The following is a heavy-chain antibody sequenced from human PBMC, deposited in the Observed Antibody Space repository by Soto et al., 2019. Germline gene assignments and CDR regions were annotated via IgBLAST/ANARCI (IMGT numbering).Heavy chain of an antibody. V-gene: IGHV3-23*01. Sequence: GGSLRLSCAASGFTFSSYAMSWVRQAPGKGLEWVSAISGSGGSTYYADSVKGRFTISRDNSKNTLYLQMNSLRAEDTAVYYCAKDQAVTPPDYYYYYGMDVWGQGTTVTVSS. CDR1: GFTFSSYA. D-gene: IGHD4-4*01. J-gene: IGHJ6*02. CDR3: AKDQAVTPPDYYYYYGMDV. CDR2: ISGSGGST.